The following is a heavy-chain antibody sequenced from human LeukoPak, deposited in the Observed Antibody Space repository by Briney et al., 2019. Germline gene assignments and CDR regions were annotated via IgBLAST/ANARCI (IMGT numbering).Heavy chain of an antibody. Sequence: SETLSLTCAVSGASMSSFTWWSWVRQPPGKGLEWIGSIYHSGSTNYNPSLKGRVTISVDTSKNQFSLKLSSVTAADTAVYYCARDIHVPRIREPYFDIWGEGTLVTVSS. CDR2: IYHSGST. CDR1: GASMSSFTW. CDR3: ARDIHVPRIREPYFDI. V-gene: IGHV4-4*02. D-gene: IGHD1-14*01. J-gene: IGHJ3*02.